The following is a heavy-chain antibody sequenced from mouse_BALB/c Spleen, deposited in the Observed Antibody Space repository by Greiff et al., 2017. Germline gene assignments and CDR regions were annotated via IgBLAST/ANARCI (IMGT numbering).Heavy chain of an antibody. V-gene: IGHV7-3*02. CDR1: GFTFTDYY. J-gene: IGHJ4*01. Sequence: EVKLMESGGGLVQPGGSLRLSCATSGFTFTDYYMSWVRQPPGKALEWLGFIRNKANGYTTEYSASVKGRFTISRDNSQSILYLQMNTLRAEDSATYYCARDGYYWAMDYWGQGTSVTVSS. CDR2: IRNKANGYTT. CDR3: ARDGYYWAMDY. D-gene: IGHD2-3*01.